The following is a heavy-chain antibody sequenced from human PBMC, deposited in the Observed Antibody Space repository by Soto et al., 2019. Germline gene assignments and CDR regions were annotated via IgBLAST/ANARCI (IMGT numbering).Heavy chain of an antibody. Sequence: EVQLLESGGGLVQPGGSLRLSCAASGFTFSNFGMSWVRQPPGKGLEWVSAISSTGVTTYYVDSVKGRFTISRDNSKNTLSLQMNSMRVEDTAVYYCSTHRAAAWALGDSLGQGTLVTVSS. J-gene: IGHJ4*02. CDR1: GFTFSNFG. CDR3: STHRAAAWALGDS. V-gene: IGHV3-23*01. CDR2: ISSTGVTT. D-gene: IGHD6-13*01.